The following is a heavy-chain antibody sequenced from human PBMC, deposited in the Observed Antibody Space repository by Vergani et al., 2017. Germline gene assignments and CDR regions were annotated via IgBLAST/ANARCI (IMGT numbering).Heavy chain of an antibody. CDR1: GFTFSSYG. CDR2: IWYDGSNK. V-gene: IGHV3-33*01. D-gene: IGHD3-10*01. CDR3: ARAHKGITMVRGARPLDY. Sequence: QVQLVESGGGVVQPGRSLRLSCAASGFTFSSYGMHWVRQAPGKGLEWVAVIWYDGSNKYYADSVKGRFTISRDNSKNTLYLQMSSLRAEDTAVYYCARAHKGITMVRGARPLDYWGQGTLVTVSS. J-gene: IGHJ4*02.